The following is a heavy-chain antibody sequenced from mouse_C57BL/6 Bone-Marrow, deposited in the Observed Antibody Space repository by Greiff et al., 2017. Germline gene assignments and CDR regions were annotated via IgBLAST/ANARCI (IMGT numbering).Heavy chain of an antibody. J-gene: IGHJ3*01. CDR3: AYLLLRPFAY. V-gene: IGHV14-2*01. D-gene: IGHD1-1*01. CDR1: GFNIKDYY. Sequence: EVQLQQSGAELVKPGASVKLSCTASGFNIKDYYMHWVKQRTEQGLEWIGRIDTEDGDTKYAPKFPGKATITADTSSNTAYLQLSSLTSEDTAVYYCAYLLLRPFAYWGQGTLVTVSA. CDR2: IDTEDGDT.